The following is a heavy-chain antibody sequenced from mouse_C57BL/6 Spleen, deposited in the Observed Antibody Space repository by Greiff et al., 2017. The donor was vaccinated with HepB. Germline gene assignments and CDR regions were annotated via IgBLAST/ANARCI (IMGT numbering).Heavy chain of an antibody. J-gene: IGHJ3*01. D-gene: IGHD1-1*01. V-gene: IGHV1-69*01. CDR1: GYTFTSYW. CDR2: IDPSDSYT. CDR3: ARTFNDYGSSPFAY. Sequence: QVQLQQPGAELVMPGASVKLSCKASGYTFTSYWMHWVKQRPGQGLEWIGEIDPSDSYTNYNQKFQGKSTLTVDQSSSTAYMQLRSLKSEDSEVYYCARTFNDYGSSPFAYWGQGTLVTVSA.